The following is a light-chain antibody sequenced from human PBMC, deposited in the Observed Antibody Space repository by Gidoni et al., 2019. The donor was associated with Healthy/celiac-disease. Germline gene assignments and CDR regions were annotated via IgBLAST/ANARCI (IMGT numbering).Light chain of an antibody. CDR2: WAS. Sequence: IVMTESPDSLDVSLGERTTIHCKSSQSVVYSSNNKNYLAWYQQKPGQPPKLLIYWASIRESGVPDRFSGSGSGTDFTLTISSLQAEDVAVYYCQQYYSTPFTFGPGTKVEIK. V-gene: IGKV4-1*01. J-gene: IGKJ3*01. CDR3: QQYYSTPFT. CDR1: QSVVYSSNNKNY.